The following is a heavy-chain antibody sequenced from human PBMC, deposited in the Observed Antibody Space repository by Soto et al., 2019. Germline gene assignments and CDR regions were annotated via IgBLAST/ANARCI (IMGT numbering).Heavy chain of an antibody. J-gene: IGHJ5*02. CDR3: AKEIRYYDFWSGPPLRWFDP. CDR2: ISCSGGST. Sequence: PGGSLRLSCAASGFTVSSYGMHWVRQAPGKGLEWVSAISCSGGSTYYADSVKGRFTISRDNSKNTLYLQMNSLRAEDTAVYYCAKEIRYYDFWSGPPLRWFDPWGQGTLVTVSS. V-gene: IGHV3-23*01. D-gene: IGHD3-3*01. CDR1: GFTVSSYG.